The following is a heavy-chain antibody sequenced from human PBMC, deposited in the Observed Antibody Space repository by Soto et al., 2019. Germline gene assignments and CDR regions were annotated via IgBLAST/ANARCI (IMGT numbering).Heavy chain of an antibody. V-gene: IGHV3-7*01. CDR2: IKRDGSEK. J-gene: IGHJ4*02. Sequence: GGSLRLSCTASGFTFNTYWMSWVRQAPGKGLEWVANIKRDGSEKNYVDSVKGRFTISRDNAKNSLYLQLNSLRVDDTAVYYCARDPRSYFDCWGQGTLVTVSS. CDR3: ARDPRSYFDC. CDR1: GFTFNTYW.